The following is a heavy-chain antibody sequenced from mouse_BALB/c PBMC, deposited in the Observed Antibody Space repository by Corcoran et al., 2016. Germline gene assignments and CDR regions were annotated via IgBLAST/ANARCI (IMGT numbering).Heavy chain of an antibody. V-gene: IGHV3-6*02. CDR3: ARITTVVATPYWYFDV. CDR1: GYSITSGYS. Sequence: DVQLQESGPGLVKPSQSLSLTCSVTGYSITSGYSWNWIRQFPGNKLEWMGYISYDGSNNYNPSLKNRISITSDTSKNQFFLKLNSVTTEDTATYYCARITTVVATPYWYFDVWGAGTTVTVSS. J-gene: IGHJ1*01. CDR2: ISYDGSN. D-gene: IGHD1-1*01.